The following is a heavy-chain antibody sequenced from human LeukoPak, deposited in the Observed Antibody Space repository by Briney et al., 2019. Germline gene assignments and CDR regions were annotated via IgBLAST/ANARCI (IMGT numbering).Heavy chain of an antibody. CDR2: IYYSGST. J-gene: IGHJ4*02. D-gene: IGHD5-18*01. CDR3: AGRRSGYSYDY. V-gene: IGHV4-59*01. Sequence: SETLSLTCTVSGGSISSYYWSWIRQPPGKGLEWIGYIYYSGSTNYNPSLKSRVTISVDTSKNQFSLKLSSVTAADTAVYYCAGRRSGYSYDYWGQGTLVTVSS. CDR1: GGSISSYY.